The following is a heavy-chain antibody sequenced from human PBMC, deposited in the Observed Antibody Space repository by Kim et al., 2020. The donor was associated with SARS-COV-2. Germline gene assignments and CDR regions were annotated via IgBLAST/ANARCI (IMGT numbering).Heavy chain of an antibody. CDR2: INPNSGGS. CDR3: ARYETGSGSYVHFQH. D-gene: IGHD3-10*01. V-gene: IGHV1-2*06. CDR1: GYTFTGYY. J-gene: IGHJ1*01. Sequence: ASVKVSCKASGYTFTGYYMHWVRQAPGQGLEWMGRINPNSGGSNYAQKFQGRVTMTRDTSISTAYMELSRLRSDDTAVYYCARYETGSGSYVHFQHWGQGTLVTVSS.